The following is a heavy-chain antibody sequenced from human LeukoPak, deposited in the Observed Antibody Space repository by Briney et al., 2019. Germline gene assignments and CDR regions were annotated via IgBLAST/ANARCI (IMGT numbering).Heavy chain of an antibody. CDR3: ARGSRPVYNLLTGKRYFDY. J-gene: IGHJ4*02. CDR1: GYTFTSYY. Sequence: ASVKVSCKASGYTFTSYYMHWVRQAPGQGLEWMGVINPSGGSTSYAQKFRGRLTMTRDMSTSTVYMELSSLRSEDTAVYYCARGSRPVYNLLTGKRYFDYWGQGTLLTVSS. V-gene: IGHV1-46*01. CDR2: INPSGGST. D-gene: IGHD3-9*01.